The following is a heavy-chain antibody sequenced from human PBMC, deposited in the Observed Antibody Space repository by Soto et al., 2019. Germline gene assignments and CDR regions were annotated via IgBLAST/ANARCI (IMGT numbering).Heavy chain of an antibody. CDR1: GGSFSSYY. CDR2: INHSGST. J-gene: IGHJ6*02. D-gene: IGHD2-2*02. Sequence: AEALSLTCVDYGGSFSSYYWSWIRQPPGKGLEWIGEINHSGSTNYNPSLKSRVTISVDTSKNQFSLKLSSVTAADTAVYYCARDGPSYCSSTSCHIPYYYYGMDVWGQGTTVTVSS. V-gene: IGHV4-34*01. CDR3: ARDGPSYCSSTSCHIPYYYYGMDV.